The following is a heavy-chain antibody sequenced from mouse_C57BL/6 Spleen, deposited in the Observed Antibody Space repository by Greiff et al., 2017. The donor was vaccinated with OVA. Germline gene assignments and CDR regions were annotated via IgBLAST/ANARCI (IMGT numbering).Heavy chain of an antibody. V-gene: IGHV1-42*01. CDR1: GYSFTGYY. CDR2: INPSTGGT. CDR3: ALNYGYFDV. J-gene: IGHJ1*03. Sequence: VQLQQSGPELVKPGASVKISCKASGYSFTGYYMNWVKQSPEKSLEWIGEINPSTGGTTYNQKFKAKATLTVDKSSSTAYMQLKSLTSEDSAVYYCALNYGYFDVWGTGTTVTVSS.